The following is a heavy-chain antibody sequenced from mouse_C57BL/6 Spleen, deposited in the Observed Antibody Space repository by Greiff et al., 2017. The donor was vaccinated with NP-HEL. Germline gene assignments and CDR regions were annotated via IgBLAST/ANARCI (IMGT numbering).Heavy chain of an antibody. J-gene: IGHJ2*01. CDR3: VPKGLRYLYYFDY. V-gene: IGHV1-59*01. CDR1: GYTFTSYW. CDR2: IDPSDSYT. Sequence: QVQLKQPGAELVRPGTSVKLSCKASGYTFTSYWMHWVKQRPGQGLEWIGVIDPSDSYTNYNQKFKGKATLTVDTSSSTAYMQLSSLTSEDSAVYYCVPKGLRYLYYFDYWGQGTTLTVSS. D-gene: IGHD1-1*01.